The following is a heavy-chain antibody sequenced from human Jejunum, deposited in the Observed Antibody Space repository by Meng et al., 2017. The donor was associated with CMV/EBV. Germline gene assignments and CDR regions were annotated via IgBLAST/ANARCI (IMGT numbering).Heavy chain of an antibody. J-gene: IGHJ4*02. D-gene: IGHD3-16*01. V-gene: IGHV1-46*01. CDR2: INTSVGYT. CDR1: GYTFTSYA. CDR3: ARASRVLGGFDY. Sequence: QVQWVQAGSDLKKPEASVKVSCKASGYTFTSYAMNWVRQAPGQGLEWMGIINTSVGYTSHAQKFQGRVTMTRDTSTSTVHMEVSSLRSADTAVYYCARASRVLGGFDYWGQGTLVTVSS.